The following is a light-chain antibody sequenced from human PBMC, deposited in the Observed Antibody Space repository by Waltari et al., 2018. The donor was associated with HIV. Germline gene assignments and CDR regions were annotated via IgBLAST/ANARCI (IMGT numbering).Light chain of an antibody. CDR3: VLFMGNGIWV. CDR2: STN. V-gene: IGLV8-61*01. CDR1: SGSVSTSYY. J-gene: IGLJ3*02. Sequence: QTVVTQEPSFSVSPGGTVTLTCGLSSGSVSTSYYPGWYQQTPGQAPRTLIYSTNTRSSGVPDRFSGSILGNKAALTITGAQADDESDYYCVLFMGNGIWVFGGGTKLTVL.